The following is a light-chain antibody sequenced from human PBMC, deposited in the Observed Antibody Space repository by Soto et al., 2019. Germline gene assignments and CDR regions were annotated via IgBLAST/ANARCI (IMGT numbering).Light chain of an antibody. Sequence: QSALTQPRSVSGSPGQSVTISCTGTSSDVGGYNYVSWYQQHPGKAPKLMIYDVSKRPSGVPDRFSGSKSGNTASLTISGLQAEDEADYYCCSYAPGMVFGGGTKLTVL. CDR1: SSDVGGYNY. CDR2: DVS. CDR3: CSYAPGMV. J-gene: IGLJ2*01. V-gene: IGLV2-11*01.